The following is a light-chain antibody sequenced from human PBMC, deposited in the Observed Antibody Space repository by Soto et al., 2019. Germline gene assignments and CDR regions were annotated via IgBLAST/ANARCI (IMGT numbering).Light chain of an antibody. J-gene: IGLJ1*01. V-gene: IGLV2-14*01. CDR2: EVS. Sequence: QSVLTQPASVSGSPGQSITISCTGTSSDVGGYNYVSWYQQHPGKAPKLMIYEVSNRPSGVSNRFSGSKSGNTASLTISGLQAEDEAEYYCSSYTSSSPDVFGTGTKLTVL. CDR1: SSDVGGYNY. CDR3: SSYTSSSPDV.